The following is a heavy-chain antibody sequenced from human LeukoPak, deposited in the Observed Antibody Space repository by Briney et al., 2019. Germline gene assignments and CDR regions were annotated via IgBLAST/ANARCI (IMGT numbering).Heavy chain of an antibody. CDR2: ISGSGGST. CDR1: GFTFSSYG. CDR3: ARAPAGTLGALDY. D-gene: IGHD6-19*01. V-gene: IGHV3-23*01. J-gene: IGHJ4*02. Sequence: GGTLRLSCAASGFTFSSYGMSWVRQAPGKGLEWVSAISGSGGSTYYADSVKGRFTISRDNSKNTLYLQMGSLRAEDMAVYYCARAPAGTLGALDYWGQGTLVTVSS.